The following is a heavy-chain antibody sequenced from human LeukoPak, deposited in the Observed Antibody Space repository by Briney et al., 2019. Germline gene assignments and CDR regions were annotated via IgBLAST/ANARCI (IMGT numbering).Heavy chain of an antibody. CDR2: TYYRSKWSY. Sequence: SQTLSLTCDISGDTVSSNSAAWNWIRQSPSRGLEWLGRTYYRSKWSYDYAVSVKSRITISPDTSKNQFSLQLNSVTADDTAVYYCARGFAHDFWGQGTMVTVSS. D-gene: IGHD2-21*01. J-gene: IGHJ3*01. V-gene: IGHV6-1*01. CDR1: GDTVSSNSAA. CDR3: ARGFAHDF.